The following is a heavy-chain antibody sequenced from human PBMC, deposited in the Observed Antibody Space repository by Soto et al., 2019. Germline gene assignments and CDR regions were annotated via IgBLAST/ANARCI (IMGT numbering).Heavy chain of an antibody. CDR2: IYKSGNT. J-gene: IGHJ3*02. D-gene: IGHD3-22*01. V-gene: IGHV4-31*03. Sequence: SETLSLTCTVSGGSISSGGYYWSWVRQLPGKGLEWIGYIYKSGNTYYNPSLRSRVIMSVDTSKNDFSLNLSSVPAADTAVYYCATGVVVLTPDAFDIWGQGTMVTVSS. CDR1: GGSISSGGYY. CDR3: ATGVVVLTPDAFDI.